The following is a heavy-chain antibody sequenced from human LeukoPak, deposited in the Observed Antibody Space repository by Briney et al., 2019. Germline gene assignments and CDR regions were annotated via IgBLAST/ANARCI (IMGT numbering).Heavy chain of an antibody. CDR3: ATYKYDYVWGNQHFDY. CDR1: NASISSNTYY. Sequence: PSETLSLTCTVSNASISSNTYYRAWIRQPPGKGLEYIGSINYRGSTYYNPSLKSRVTLSVDTSKNQFSLKLNSVTAADTAVYYCATYKYDYVWGNQHFDYWGQGTLVAVSS. J-gene: IGHJ4*02. CDR2: INYRGST. D-gene: IGHD3-16*01. V-gene: IGHV4-39*07.